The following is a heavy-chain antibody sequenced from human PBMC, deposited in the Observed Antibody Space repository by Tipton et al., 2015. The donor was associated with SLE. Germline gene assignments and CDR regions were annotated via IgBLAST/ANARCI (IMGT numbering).Heavy chain of an antibody. CDR2: IIPSGGST. CDR1: GYTFTDYY. V-gene: IGHV1-46*01. J-gene: IGHJ4*02. D-gene: IGHD3-16*01. Sequence: QLVQSGAEVKKPGASMKVSCKASGYTFTDYYIHWVRQVPGQGLEWMGIIIPSGGSTNYAQKFQGRVTMTRDTSTSTVYMELCSPTSEDTAVYYCLSELVGGHFDYWGQGTLGTVSS. CDR3: LSELVGGHFDY.